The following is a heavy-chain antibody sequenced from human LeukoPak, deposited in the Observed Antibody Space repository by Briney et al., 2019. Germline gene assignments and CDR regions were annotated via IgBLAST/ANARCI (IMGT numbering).Heavy chain of an antibody. V-gene: IGHV4-59*01. Sequence: SETLSLTCTVSGGSISSYYWSWIRQPPGKGLEWLGYIYYSGSTNYKPSLKSRVTISVDTSKNQFSLKLSSVTAADTAVYYCARGGYYGSGNDFRFDPWGQGTLVTVSS. CDR2: IYYSGST. CDR1: GGSISSYY. J-gene: IGHJ5*02. CDR3: ARGGYYGSGNDFRFDP. D-gene: IGHD3-10*01.